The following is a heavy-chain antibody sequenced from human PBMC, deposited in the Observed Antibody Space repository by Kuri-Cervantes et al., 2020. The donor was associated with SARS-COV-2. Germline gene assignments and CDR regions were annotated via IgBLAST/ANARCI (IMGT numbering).Heavy chain of an antibody. J-gene: IGHJ6*03. Sequence: SETLSLTCAVYGGSFSGYYWSWIRQPPGKGLEWIGEINHSGGTNYNPSLKSRVTISVDTSSKQFSLHLGSVTAADTAVYYCARAYGFLRYIYYMDVWGRGTTVTVSS. V-gene: IGHV4-34*01. CDR2: INHSGGT. CDR1: GGSFSGYY. D-gene: IGHD4-17*01. CDR3: ARAYGFLRYIYYMDV.